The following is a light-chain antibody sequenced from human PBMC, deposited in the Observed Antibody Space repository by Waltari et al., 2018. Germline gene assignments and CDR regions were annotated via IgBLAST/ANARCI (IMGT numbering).Light chain of an antibody. V-gene: IGKV3-15*01. Sequence: EAMMTQSPATLSVSPGDRATLSRRASQSVSNNVAWFQQKPGQAPSLLIYDASTRATGVPARFSGSRSGTEFTLTISSLQTEDFAVYYCQQYNNWPLYTFGQGTKLEIK. J-gene: IGKJ2*01. CDR3: QQYNNWPLYT. CDR2: DAS. CDR1: QSVSNN.